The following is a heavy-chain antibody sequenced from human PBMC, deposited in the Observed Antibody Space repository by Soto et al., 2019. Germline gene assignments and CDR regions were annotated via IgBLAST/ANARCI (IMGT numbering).Heavy chain of an antibody. V-gene: IGHV3-30*18. CDR3: AKELTTVVTDS. Sequence: GGSLRLSCAASGFTFSSYGMHWVRQAPGKGLEWVAVISYDGSNKYYADSVKGRFTISRDNSKNTLYLQMNSLRVEDTAVYYCAKELTTVVTDSWGQGTMVTVSS. D-gene: IGHD4-17*01. CDR1: GFTFSSYG. CDR2: ISYDGSNK. J-gene: IGHJ3*02.